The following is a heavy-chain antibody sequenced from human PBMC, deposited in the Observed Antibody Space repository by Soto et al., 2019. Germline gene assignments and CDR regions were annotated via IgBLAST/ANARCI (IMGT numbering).Heavy chain of an antibody. V-gene: IGHV1-69*01. Sequence: QVQQVQSGPEVKKPGSSVKVSCKASGGSITSYAVSWVRQAPGQGLEWMGGIISMFGTTHYAQKFQGRVTISADEATKTVYMELFRLRSDDTAIYYCARERCNSDGCYSWLDRWGQGTLVTVSS. CDR3: ARERCNSDGCYSWLDR. J-gene: IGHJ5*02. D-gene: IGHD2-21*02. CDR2: IISMFGTT. CDR1: GGSITSYA.